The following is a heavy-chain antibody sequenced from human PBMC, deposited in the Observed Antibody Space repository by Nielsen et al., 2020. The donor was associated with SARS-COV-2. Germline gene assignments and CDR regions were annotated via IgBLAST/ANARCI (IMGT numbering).Heavy chain of an antibody. CDR2: ISGSGGST. CDR3: AMAAYYDFWSGYSHSDY. V-gene: IGHV3-23*01. CDR1: GFTFSSYA. D-gene: IGHD3-3*01. J-gene: IGHJ4*02. Sequence: GGSLRLSCAASGFTFSSYAMRWVRQAPGKGLEWVSAISGSGGSTYYADSVKGRFTISRDNSKNTLYLQMNSLRAEDTAVYYCAMAAYYDFWSGYSHSDYWGQGTLVTVSS.